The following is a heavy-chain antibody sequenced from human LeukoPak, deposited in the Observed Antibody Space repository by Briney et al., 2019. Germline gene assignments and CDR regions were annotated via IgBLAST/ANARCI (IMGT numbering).Heavy chain of an antibody. Sequence: GGSQRLSCAASGFTFSSYWTHWVRQPPGKGLVWVSRINSDGGSTTYADSVKGRFTISRDNARNTLYLQMNSLRAEDTAVYYCARSPYGGYGDNWGQGTLVTVSS. V-gene: IGHV3-74*01. CDR2: INSDGGST. J-gene: IGHJ4*02. CDR3: ARSPYGGYGDN. D-gene: IGHD4-17*01. CDR1: GFTFSSYW.